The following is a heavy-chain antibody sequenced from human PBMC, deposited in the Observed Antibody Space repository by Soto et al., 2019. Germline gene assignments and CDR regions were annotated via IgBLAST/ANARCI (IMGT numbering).Heavy chain of an antibody. D-gene: IGHD3-16*01. CDR2: ASYSGSP. V-gene: IGHV4-59*08. Sequence: QVQLQESGPGLVKPSETLSITCTVSGGSIGSHYWSWIRQPRGEGLEWIGRASYSGSPSYNPSLKSRVTISIDTSKNQFSLKLTSVTAADTAVYYCARQWGGDYWGQGILVTVSS. CDR1: GGSIGSHY. CDR3: ARQWGGDY. J-gene: IGHJ4*02.